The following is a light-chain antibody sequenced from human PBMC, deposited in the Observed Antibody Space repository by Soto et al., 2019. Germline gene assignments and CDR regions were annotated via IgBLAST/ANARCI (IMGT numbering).Light chain of an antibody. V-gene: IGKV3-20*01. CDR1: QSVTSNY. CDR2: GAS. CDR3: QHYVTSLTT. J-gene: IGKJ1*01. Sequence: EIVLTQSPGTLSLSPGERATLSCGASQSVTSNYLAWYQQKPGQAPRLLIFGASIRVKGIPDRFIGSGSGTDFTLTISRLETEDFAVYYCQHYVTSLTTVGQGTTV.